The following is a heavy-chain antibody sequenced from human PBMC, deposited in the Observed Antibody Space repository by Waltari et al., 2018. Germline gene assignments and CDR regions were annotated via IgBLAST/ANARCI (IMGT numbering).Heavy chain of an antibody. CDR1: GGSISSSSYY. D-gene: IGHD6-13*01. CDR2: IYYSGST. J-gene: IGHJ4*02. V-gene: IGHV4-39*01. CDR3: ASGLPEGSSWGGGKFDY. Sequence: QLQLQESGPGLVKPSETLSLTCTVSGGSISSSSYYWGWIRQPPGKGLEWIGSIYYSGSTYYNPSLKSRVTISVDTSKNQFSLKLSSVTAADTAVYYCASGLPEGSSWGGGKFDYWGQGTLVTVSS.